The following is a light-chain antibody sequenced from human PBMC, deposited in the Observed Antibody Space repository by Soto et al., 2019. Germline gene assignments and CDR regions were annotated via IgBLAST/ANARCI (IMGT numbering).Light chain of an antibody. Sequence: QLVLTQSPSASAPLGASGKLTCTLSSGHSSYAIAWHQQQPEKGPRYLMKLNSDGSHSKGDGIPDRFSGSSSGAERYLTISSLQSEDEADYYCQTWGTGVHVVFGGGTKLTVL. CDR2: LNSDGSH. CDR3: QTWGTGVHVV. CDR1: SGHSSYA. V-gene: IGLV4-69*01. J-gene: IGLJ2*01.